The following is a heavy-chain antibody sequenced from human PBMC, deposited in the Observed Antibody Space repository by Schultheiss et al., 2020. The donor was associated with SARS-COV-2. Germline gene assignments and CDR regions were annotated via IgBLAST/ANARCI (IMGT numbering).Heavy chain of an antibody. CDR1: GFTFSSYG. J-gene: IGHJ6*02. Sequence: GESLKISCAASGFTFSSYGMSWVRQAPGKGLEWVSSISSSSSYIYYADSVKGRFTISRDNSKNTLYLQMNSLRAEDTAVYYCARDRRWLQPYYYYYGMDVWGQGTTVTVSS. CDR2: ISSSSSYI. D-gene: IGHD5-24*01. CDR3: ARDRRWLQPYYYYYGMDV. V-gene: IGHV3-21*01.